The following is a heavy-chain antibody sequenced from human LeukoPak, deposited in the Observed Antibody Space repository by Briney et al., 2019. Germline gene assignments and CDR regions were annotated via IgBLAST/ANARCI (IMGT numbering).Heavy chain of an antibody. V-gene: IGHV4-38-2*02. CDR1: GYSISNAYY. D-gene: IGHD4-11*01. Sequence: SETLSLTCTVSGYSISNAYYWGWIRQPPGKGPEWIVSIYHSGGAYYNPSLKSRVTISVDTSKNQFSLNLSSLTAADTAVYYCARDTSSVPGQGMTRFFDYWGQGTLVTVSS. CDR2: IYHSGGA. J-gene: IGHJ4*02. CDR3: ARDTSSVPGQGMTRFFDY.